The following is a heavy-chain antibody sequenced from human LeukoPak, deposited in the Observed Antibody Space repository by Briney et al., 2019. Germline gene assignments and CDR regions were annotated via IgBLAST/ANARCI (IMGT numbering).Heavy chain of an antibody. D-gene: IGHD3-9*01. CDR3: ASYGSTTRYYDILTGYYLGAFDI. CDR2: IYYSGST. CDR1: NDSISSGDYY. J-gene: IGHJ3*02. Sequence: SETLSLTCTVSNDSISSGDYYWGWIRQPPGKGLEWIGSIYYSGSTYYNPSLKSRVTISVDTSKNQFSLKLSSVTAADTAVYYCASYGSTTRYYDILTGYYLGAFDIWGQGTMVTVSS. V-gene: IGHV4-39*07.